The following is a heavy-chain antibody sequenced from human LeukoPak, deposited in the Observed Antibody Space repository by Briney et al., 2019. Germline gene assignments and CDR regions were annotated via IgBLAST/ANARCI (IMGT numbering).Heavy chain of an antibody. Sequence: SETLSLTCAVYGGSFSGYYWSWIRQPPGKGLEWIGEINHSGSTNYNPSLKSRVTISVDTSKNQFTLKLSSVTAADTAVYYCARNPITRRAGYFDYWGQGTLVTVSS. CDR2: INHSGST. CDR3: ARNPITRRAGYFDY. V-gene: IGHV4-34*01. D-gene: IGHD2-15*01. CDR1: GGSFSGYY. J-gene: IGHJ4*02.